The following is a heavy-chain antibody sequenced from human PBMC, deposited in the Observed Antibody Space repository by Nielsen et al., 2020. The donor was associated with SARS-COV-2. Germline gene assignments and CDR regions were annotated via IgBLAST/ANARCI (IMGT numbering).Heavy chain of an antibody. J-gene: IGHJ5*02. CDR2: ISAYNGNT. Sequence: ASVKVSCKASGYTFTNFGISWVRQAPGQGLEWMGWISAYNGNTNYAQKFQGRVTMTTDTSTTTAYMELRSLRSDDTAVYYCARAKTFYDCWSGYPSGFDPWGQGTLVTVSS. D-gene: IGHD3-3*01. CDR1: GYTFTNFG. V-gene: IGHV1-18*01. CDR3: ARAKTFYDCWSGYPSGFDP.